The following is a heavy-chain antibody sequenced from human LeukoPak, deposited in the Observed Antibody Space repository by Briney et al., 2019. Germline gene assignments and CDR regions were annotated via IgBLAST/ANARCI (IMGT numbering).Heavy chain of an antibody. Sequence: GGSLRLSCAASGFTFSSYWMSWVRQAPGKGLEWVANIREDGSEKYYVDSVKGRLTISRDNAQNSLYLHMNSLRAEDTSVYYCATSNWNYYNYWGQGTLVTVSS. CDR2: IREDGSEK. CDR3: ATSNWNYYNY. V-gene: IGHV3-7*05. D-gene: IGHD1-20*01. J-gene: IGHJ4*02. CDR1: GFTFSSYW.